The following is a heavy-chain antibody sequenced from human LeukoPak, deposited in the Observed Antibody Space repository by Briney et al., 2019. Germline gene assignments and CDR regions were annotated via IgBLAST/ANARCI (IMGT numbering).Heavy chain of an antibody. CDR1: GYTFTSYY. CDR2: INPSGGST. D-gene: IGHD4-23*01. V-gene: IGHV1-46*01. J-gene: IGHJ4*02. CDR3: ARGAGVTLDY. Sequence: ASVKVSCKASGYTFTSYYMHWVRQAPGQGLEWMGVINPSGGSTSYAQKFQGRVTITADESTSTAYMELSSLRSEDTAVYYCARGAGVTLDYWGQGTLVTVSS.